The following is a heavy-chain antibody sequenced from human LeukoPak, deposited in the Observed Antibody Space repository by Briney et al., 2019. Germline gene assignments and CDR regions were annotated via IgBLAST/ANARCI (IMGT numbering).Heavy chain of an antibody. Sequence: QSGRSLRLSCAASGFTFSSYGMHWVRQAPGKGLEWVAVIWYGGSNKYYADSVKGRFTISRDNSKNTLYLQMNSLRAEDTAVYYCAKDDYGGPFGYWGQGTLVTVSS. D-gene: IGHD4-23*01. J-gene: IGHJ4*02. CDR2: IWYGGSNK. CDR1: GFTFSSYG. CDR3: AKDDYGGPFGY. V-gene: IGHV3-33*06.